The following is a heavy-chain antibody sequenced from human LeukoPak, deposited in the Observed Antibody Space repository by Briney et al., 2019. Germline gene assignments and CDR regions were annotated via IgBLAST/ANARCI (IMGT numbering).Heavy chain of an antibody. CDR2: MYYSGST. CDR1: GGSFSSSSYY. J-gene: IGHJ3*02. Sequence: SETLSLTCTVSGGSFSSSSYYWGWIRQPPGKGLEWIGSMYYSGSTYYNASLRSRVTISVDTSKNQFSLKLSSVTAADTAVYYCAGHFDRDGYKSNAFDIRGQGTMVTVSS. D-gene: IGHD5-24*01. V-gene: IGHV4-39*01. CDR3: AGHFDRDGYKSNAFDI.